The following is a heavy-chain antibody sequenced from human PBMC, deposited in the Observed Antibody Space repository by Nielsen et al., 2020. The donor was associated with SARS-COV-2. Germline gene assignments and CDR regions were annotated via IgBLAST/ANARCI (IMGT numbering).Heavy chain of an antibody. D-gene: IGHD3-10*01. Sequence: SETLSLTCAVYGGSFSGYYWSWIRQSPGKGLEWIGEIDQSGSMRYNPSGSTNYNPSLKNRVTISVETSKNQFSLRLRSVTAADTAVYYCARGLRLLWFGELSYWFDPWGQGTLVTVSS. V-gene: IGHV4-34*01. CDR1: GGSFSGYY. CDR3: ARGLRLLWFGELSYWFDP. CDR2: IDQSGSMRYNPSGST. J-gene: IGHJ5*02.